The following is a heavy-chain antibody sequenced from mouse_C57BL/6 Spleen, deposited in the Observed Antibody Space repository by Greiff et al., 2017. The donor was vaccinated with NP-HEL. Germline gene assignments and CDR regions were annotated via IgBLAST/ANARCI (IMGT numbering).Heavy chain of an antibody. CDR2: INPSNGGT. CDR1: GYTFTSYW. J-gene: IGHJ3*01. Sequence: QVQLQQPGTELVKPGASVKLSCKASGYTFTSYWMHWVKQRPGQGLEWIGNINPSNGGTNYNEKFKSKATLTVDKSSSTAYMQLSSLSSEDSAVYYCARWGWCKGAFAYWGQGTLVTVSA. D-gene: IGHD1-1*02. CDR3: ARWGWCKGAFAY. V-gene: IGHV1-53*01.